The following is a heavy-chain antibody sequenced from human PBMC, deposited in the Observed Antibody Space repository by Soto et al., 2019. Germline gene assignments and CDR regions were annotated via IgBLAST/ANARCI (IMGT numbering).Heavy chain of an antibody. CDR3: ARLGGAASYWYYGMDV. V-gene: IGHV5-51*01. CDR2: IYPGDSDT. Sequence: HGESLKISCKGSGYSFTSYWIGWVRQMPGKGLEWMGIIYPGDSDTRYSPSFQGQVTISADKSISTAYLQWSSLKASDTAMYYCARLGGAASYWYYGMDVWGQGTTVTVSS. J-gene: IGHJ6*02. D-gene: IGHD2-8*02. CDR1: GYSFTSYW.